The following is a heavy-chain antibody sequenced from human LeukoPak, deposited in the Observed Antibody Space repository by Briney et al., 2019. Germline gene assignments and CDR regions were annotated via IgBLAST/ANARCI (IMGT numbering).Heavy chain of an antibody. V-gene: IGHV3-49*03. CDR3: TRDQYSSGWYDILFDY. CDR2: IRSKIYGGTT. J-gene: IGHJ4*02. D-gene: IGHD6-19*01. CDR1: GFTFGDYA. Sequence: GGSLRLSCTASGFTFGDYAMSWLRQAPGKGLEWVGFIRSKIYGGTTEYAASVKGRFTISRDDSKSIAYLQMNSLKTEDTAVYYCTRDQYSSGWYDILFDYWGQGTLVTVS.